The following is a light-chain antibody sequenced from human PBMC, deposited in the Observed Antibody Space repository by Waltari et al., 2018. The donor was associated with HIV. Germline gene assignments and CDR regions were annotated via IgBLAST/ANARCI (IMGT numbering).Light chain of an antibody. CDR2: QDN. J-gene: IGLJ2*01. Sequence: SFELTQPSSVSVSPGHTASITCSGHKLGDKYACWYQQGPGQSPLLVIYQDNKRPSGIPERFSGSNSGDTATLTISGTQAVDEADYYCQAWDSSRPVFGGGTKLTVL. CDR3: QAWDSSRPV. V-gene: IGLV3-1*01. CDR1: KLGDKY.